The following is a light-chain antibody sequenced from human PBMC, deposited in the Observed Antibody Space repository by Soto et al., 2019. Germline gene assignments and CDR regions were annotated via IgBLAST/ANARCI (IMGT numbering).Light chain of an antibody. V-gene: IGKV3-20*01. CDR1: QSVSNRY. Sequence: EVLLTQSPCTLSSSPGETAALYCRASQSVSNRYLAWYQQKSGQAPRLLIYATSSLATDIPYRFIGSGSGTDFTLTISRLELEDFAVYYCQQYGSSPPWTFGQGTRV. CDR2: ATS. CDR3: QQYGSSPPWT. J-gene: IGKJ1*01.